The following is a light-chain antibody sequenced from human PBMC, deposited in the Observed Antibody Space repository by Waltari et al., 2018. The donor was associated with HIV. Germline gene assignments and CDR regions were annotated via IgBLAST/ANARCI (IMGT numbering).Light chain of an antibody. CDR1: QSVSTN. Sequence: IVMTQSPVTFSASPGEGGTLPCRASQSVSTNLAWYQQRPGQAPRVLIYGASNRATGIPARFSGSGSGTEFTLTISSLQSEDSAVYYCLQSDNWPYSFGQGTKLEIK. CDR3: LQSDNWPYS. CDR2: GAS. J-gene: IGKJ2*03. V-gene: IGKV3-15*01.